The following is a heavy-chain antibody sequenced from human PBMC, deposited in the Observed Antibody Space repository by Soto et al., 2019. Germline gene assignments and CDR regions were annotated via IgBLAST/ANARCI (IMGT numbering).Heavy chain of an antibody. D-gene: IGHD3-3*01. CDR1: GFTLSAYA. CDR3: AIRIFGVEY. CDR2: ISGTSPST. V-gene: IGHV3-23*01. J-gene: IGHJ4*02. Sequence: EVQLLESGGGLVQPGGSLRLSCAASGFTLSAYAMSWAGRAPGKGLEWVSAISGTSPSTYYADSVQGRFTISRDSSRKTLFLQMNTLRAEDTAVYFCAIRIFGVEYWGQGTQVTVSS.